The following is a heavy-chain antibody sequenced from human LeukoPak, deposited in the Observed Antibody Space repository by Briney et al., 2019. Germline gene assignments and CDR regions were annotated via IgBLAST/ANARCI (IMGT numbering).Heavy chain of an antibody. D-gene: IGHD5-18*01. CDR2: IKSKTDGGTT. J-gene: IGHJ4*02. Sequence: GGSLRLSCAASGFTFSNAWMSWVRQAPGKGLEWVGRIKSKTDGGTTDYAAPVKGRFTISRDDSKNALYLQMNSLKTEDTAVYYCTTEIQLWYYFDYWGQGTLVTVSS. CDR1: GFTFSNAW. V-gene: IGHV3-15*01. CDR3: TTEIQLWYYFDY.